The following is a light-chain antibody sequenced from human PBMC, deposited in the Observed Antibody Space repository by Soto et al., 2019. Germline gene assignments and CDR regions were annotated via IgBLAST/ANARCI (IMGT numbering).Light chain of an antibody. Sequence: QSVLTQPPSASGSPGQSVTISCTGTSSDVGDYNYVSWYQQHPGKAPKLMIYEVIKRPSGVPDRFSASKSGNTASLTVSGLQAEDEADYYCSSYAGSNNFVFGTGTKVNVL. CDR1: SSDVGDYNY. V-gene: IGLV2-8*01. CDR3: SSYAGSNNFV. J-gene: IGLJ1*01. CDR2: EVI.